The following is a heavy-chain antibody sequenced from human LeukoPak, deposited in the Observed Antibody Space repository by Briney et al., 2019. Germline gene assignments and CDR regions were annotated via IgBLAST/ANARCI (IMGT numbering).Heavy chain of an antibody. D-gene: IGHD3-10*01. J-gene: IGHJ3*02. CDR2: IYYSGST. V-gene: IGHV4-39*07. Sequence: PSETLSLTCTVSGGSISSSSYYWGWIRQPPGKGLEWIGSIYYSGSTYYNPSLKSRVTISVDTSKNQFSLKLSSVTAADTAVYYCAREGYGSGTFPGAFDIWGQGTMVTVSS. CDR3: AREGYGSGTFPGAFDI. CDR1: GGSISSSSYY.